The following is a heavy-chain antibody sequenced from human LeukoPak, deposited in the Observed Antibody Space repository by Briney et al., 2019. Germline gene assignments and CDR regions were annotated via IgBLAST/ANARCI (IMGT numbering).Heavy chain of an antibody. CDR1: EFTFSSYW. J-gene: IGHJ5*02. V-gene: IGHV3-74*01. Sequence: GGSLRLSCVASEFTFSSYWMHWVRQAPGKGLVWVSRINSDASSSSNADSVKGRFSISRDNAKKTLYLQMNSLRAEDTAVYYCARGRQWLVPWFDPWGQGTLVTVSS. CDR3: ARGRQWLVPWFDP. CDR2: INSDASSS. D-gene: IGHD6-19*01.